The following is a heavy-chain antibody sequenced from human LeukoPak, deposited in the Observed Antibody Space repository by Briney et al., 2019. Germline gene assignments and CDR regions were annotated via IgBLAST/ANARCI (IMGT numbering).Heavy chain of an antibody. V-gene: IGHV3-23*01. CDR1: GFTFSSYA. D-gene: IGHD3-10*01. CDR2: ISGSGGGT. CDR3: AKDPHYYGSGTCPGY. J-gene: IGHJ4*02. Sequence: PGGSLRLSCAASGFTFSSYAMSWVRQAPGKGLEWVSAISGSGGGTYYADSVKGRFTISRDNSKNTLYLQMNSLRAEDTAVYYCAKDPHYYGSGTCPGYWGQGTLVTVSS.